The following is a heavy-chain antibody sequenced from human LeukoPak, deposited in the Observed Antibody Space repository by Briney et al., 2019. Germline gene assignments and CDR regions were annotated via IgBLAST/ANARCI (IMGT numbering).Heavy chain of an antibody. V-gene: IGHV4-61*02. CDR3: AREPRGNCSSTSCPFYYYMDV. D-gene: IGHD2-2*01. CDR2: INTSGNT. Sequence: SETLSLTCVSGGSISSGSYYWTWIRQPAGKGLEWIGRINTSGNTNYNPSLKSRVTISVDTSKNQFSLKLTSVTAADTAVYYCAREPRGNCSSTSCPFYYYMDVWGKGTTVTVSS. J-gene: IGHJ6*03. CDR1: GGSISSGSYY.